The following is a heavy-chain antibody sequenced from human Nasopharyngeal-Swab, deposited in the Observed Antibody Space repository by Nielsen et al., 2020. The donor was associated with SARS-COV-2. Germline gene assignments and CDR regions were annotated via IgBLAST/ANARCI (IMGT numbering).Heavy chain of an antibody. V-gene: IGHV4-38-2*01. CDR1: GYSISSGYY. CDR2: IYYSGST. Sequence: GSLRLSCAVSGYSISSGYYWGWIRQPPGKGLEWIGSIYYSGSTYYNPSLKSRVTISVDTSKNQFSLKLSSVTAADTAVYYCARHRRGSSSWYPSTAWFDPWGQGTLVTVSS. CDR3: ARHRRGSSSWYPSTAWFDP. J-gene: IGHJ5*02. D-gene: IGHD6-13*01.